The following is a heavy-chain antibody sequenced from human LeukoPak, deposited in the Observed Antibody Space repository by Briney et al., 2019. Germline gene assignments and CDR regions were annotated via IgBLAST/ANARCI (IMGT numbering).Heavy chain of an antibody. V-gene: IGHV3-23*01. CDR3: AIDPNWGTHS. J-gene: IGHJ4*02. CDR2: IGGGGGST. CDR1: GFTFSSYA. D-gene: IGHD7-27*01. Sequence: GGSLRLSCAASGFTFSSYAMSWVRQAPGKGLEWVSSIGGGGGSTYYADSVKGRFTISRDNSKNALYLQMNSLRVEDTAVYYCAIDPNWGTHSWGQGVLVTVSS.